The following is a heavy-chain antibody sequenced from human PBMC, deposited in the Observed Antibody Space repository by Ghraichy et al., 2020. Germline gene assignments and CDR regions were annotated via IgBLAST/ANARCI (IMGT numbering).Heavy chain of an antibody. CDR2: IYYSGST. CDR3: ARDIVGYDSSEFPGFDI. V-gene: IGHV4-59*01. CDR1: GGSISSYY. J-gene: IGHJ3*02. Sequence: SETLSLTCTVSGGSISSYYWSWIRQPPGKGLEWIGYIYYSGSTNYNPSLKSRVTISVDTSKNQFSLKLSSVTAADTAVYYCARDIVGYDSSEFPGFDIWGQGTMVTVSS. D-gene: IGHD3-22*01.